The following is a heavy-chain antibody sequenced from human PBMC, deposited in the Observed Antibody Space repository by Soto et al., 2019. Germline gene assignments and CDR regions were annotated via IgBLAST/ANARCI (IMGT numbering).Heavy chain of an antibody. V-gene: IGHV4-4*02. J-gene: IGHJ6*02. Sequence: QVQLQESGPGLVKPSGTLSLTCAVSGGSIRGHYWWSWVRQTPGKGLEWIGEIYHGGATYYNPSLKGRVTISTDESKNQLSLKLNSVTAADTAVYYCAHQTISYTLDGWGQGTTVTVSS. D-gene: IGHD1-1*01. CDR2: IYHGGAT. CDR1: GGSIRGHYW. CDR3: AHQTISYTLDG.